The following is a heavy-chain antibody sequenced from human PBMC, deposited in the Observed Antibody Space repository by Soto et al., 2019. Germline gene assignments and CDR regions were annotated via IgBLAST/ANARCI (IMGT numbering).Heavy chain of an antibody. J-gene: IGHJ6*02. CDR1: GFTFRSYG. CDR2: MSFDGSNK. D-gene: IGHD3-10*01. Sequence: QVQLVESGGGVVQPGRSLRLSCAASGFTFRSYGMHWVRQAPGKGLEWVALMSFDGSNKYYADSVRGRFTISSDNSKSTLYLQMDILRAEDTAVYYCAKGFGWELPLSHPYYNSGMDVWGQGTTVTVSS. V-gene: IGHV3-30*18. CDR3: AKGFGWELPLSHPYYNSGMDV.